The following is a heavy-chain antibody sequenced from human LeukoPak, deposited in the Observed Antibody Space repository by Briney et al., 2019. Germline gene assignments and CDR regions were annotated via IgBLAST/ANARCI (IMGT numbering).Heavy chain of an antibody. J-gene: IGHJ3*02. CDR3: ARFVVGFDI. CDR1: GGSTSSGGYY. CDR2: IYYSGTT. V-gene: IGHV4-31*03. D-gene: IGHD3-16*01. Sequence: SQTLSLTRTVSGGSTSSGGYYWRWVRQHPGKGREWIGYIYYSGTTYYNPSLKSRVTISVDTSKNQFSLKLSSVTAAYTAVYYCARFVVGFDIWGQGTMVTVSS.